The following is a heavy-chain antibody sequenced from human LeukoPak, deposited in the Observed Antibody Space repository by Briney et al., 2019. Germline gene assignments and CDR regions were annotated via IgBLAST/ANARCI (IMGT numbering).Heavy chain of an antibody. CDR3: IKSGNSVLIAAHSPFDY. CDR1: GFTFDDYA. CDR2: ISWNSGRI. Sequence: GGSLRLSCAASGFTFDDYAMHWVRQAPGKGLEWVSGISWNSGRIDYADSVKGRFTISRDNAKNSLYPQMNSLRAEDTALYYCIKSGNSVLIAAHSPFDYWGQGALVTVSS. D-gene: IGHD2-15*01. V-gene: IGHV3-9*01. J-gene: IGHJ4*02.